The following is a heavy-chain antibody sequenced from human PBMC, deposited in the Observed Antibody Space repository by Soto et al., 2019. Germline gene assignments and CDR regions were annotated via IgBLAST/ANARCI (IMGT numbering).Heavy chain of an antibody. D-gene: IGHD2-2*01. CDR3: TTDDIVVVPAASSNGWFDP. CDR1: GFTFSSYA. V-gene: IGHV3-23*01. J-gene: IGHJ5*02. CDR2: ISGSGGST. Sequence: GGSLRLSCAASGFTFSSYAMSWFRQAPGKGLEWVSAISGSGGSTYYADSVKGRFTISRDNSKNTLYLQMNSLKTEDTAVYYCTTDDIVVVPAASSNGWFDPWGQGTLVTVSS.